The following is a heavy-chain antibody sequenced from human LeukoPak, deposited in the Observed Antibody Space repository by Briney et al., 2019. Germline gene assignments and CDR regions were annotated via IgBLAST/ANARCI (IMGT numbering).Heavy chain of an antibody. CDR1: GFTFNSYE. CDR3: ARGGGSITMTH. V-gene: IGHV3-48*03. J-gene: IGHJ4*02. CDR2: ISGSGRTI. D-gene: IGHD3-22*01. Sequence: PGGSLRLSCAASGFTFNSYEMIWVRQAPGKGLEWVSSISGSGRTIYIADSVKGRFNISRDSAKNSLYLHMNTLRVEDTALYYCARGGGSITMTHRGQGTLVTVSS.